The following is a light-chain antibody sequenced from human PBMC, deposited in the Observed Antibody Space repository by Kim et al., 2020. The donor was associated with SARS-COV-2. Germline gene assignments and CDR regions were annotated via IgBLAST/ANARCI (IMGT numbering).Light chain of an antibody. CDR1: QSVSSSS. Sequence: SPGERATLSCRARQSVSSSSFAWYQQKPGQAPRLLVFGASSRSTGIPDRFSGSWSGTDFTLTISRLEPEDFAVYYCQQDGSSPPTFGQGTKVDIK. J-gene: IGKJ1*01. CDR2: GAS. CDR3: QQDGSSPPT. V-gene: IGKV3-20*01.